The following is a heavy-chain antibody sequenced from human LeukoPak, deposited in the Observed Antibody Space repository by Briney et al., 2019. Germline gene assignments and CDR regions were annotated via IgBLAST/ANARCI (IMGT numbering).Heavy chain of an antibody. CDR1: GGSFSGYY. Sequence: SETLSLTCAVYGGSFSGYYWSRIRQPPGKGLEWIGEINHSGSTNYNPSLKSRVTISVDTSKNQFSLKLSSVTAADTAVYYCARPVVRGAFDYWGQGTLVTVSS. CDR3: ARPVVRGAFDY. D-gene: IGHD3-10*01. V-gene: IGHV4-34*01. J-gene: IGHJ4*02. CDR2: INHSGST.